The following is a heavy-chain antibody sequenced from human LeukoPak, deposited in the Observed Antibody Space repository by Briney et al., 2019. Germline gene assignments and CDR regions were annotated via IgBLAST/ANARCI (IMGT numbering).Heavy chain of an antibody. D-gene: IGHD3-22*01. CDR1: GYTFTTYC. V-gene: IGHV1-46*01. CDR2: INPSGGST. J-gene: IGHJ5*02. Sequence: ASVKVSCKASGYTFTTYCMHWVRQAPGQGLEWMGIINPSGGSTTYAQKFQGRVTMTRDTSTSTVYMELSSLRSEDTAVYYCARDSSYYYDSSGYYRRWFDPWGQGTLVTVSS. CDR3: ARDSSYYYDSSGYYRRWFDP.